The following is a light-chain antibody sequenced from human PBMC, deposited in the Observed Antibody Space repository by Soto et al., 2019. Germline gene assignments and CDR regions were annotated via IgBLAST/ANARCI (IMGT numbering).Light chain of an antibody. V-gene: IGKV1-9*01. J-gene: IGKJ3*01. Sequence: DIQLTQSPSFLSASVGDRVTITCRASQRISSYLAWYQQKPGKAPKLLIYAASTLQSGVPSRFSGSGSGTEFTLTISSLQPEDFATYYCQQLNSYPLPFGPGTKVDIK. CDR3: QQLNSYPLP. CDR2: AAS. CDR1: QRISSY.